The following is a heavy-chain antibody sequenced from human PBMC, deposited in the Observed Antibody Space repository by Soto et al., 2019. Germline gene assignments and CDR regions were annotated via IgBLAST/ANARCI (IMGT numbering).Heavy chain of an antibody. J-gene: IGHJ3*02. Sequence: QVQLQQWGAGLLKPSETLSLTCAVYGGSFSGYYWSWIRQPPGKGLEWIGEINHSGSTNYNPSLKSRVTISVDTSKNQFSLKLSSVTAADTAVYYCARAYCSGGSCYFRVKAFDIWGQGTMVTVSS. CDR1: GGSFSGYY. CDR3: ARAYCSGGSCYFRVKAFDI. CDR2: INHSGST. V-gene: IGHV4-34*01. D-gene: IGHD2-15*01.